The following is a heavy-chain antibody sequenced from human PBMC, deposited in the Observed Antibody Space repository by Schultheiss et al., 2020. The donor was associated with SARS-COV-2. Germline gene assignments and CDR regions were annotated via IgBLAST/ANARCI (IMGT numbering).Heavy chain of an antibody. CDR3: ARDRRFDY. D-gene: IGHD3-16*02. Sequence: GSLRLSCAVYGGSFSGYYWSWIRQPPGKGLEWIGEINHSGSTNYNPSLKSRVTISVDTSKNQFSLKLSSVTAADTAVYYCARDRRFDYWGQGTLVTVSS. V-gene: IGHV4-34*01. J-gene: IGHJ4*02. CDR1: GGSFSGYY. CDR2: INHSGST.